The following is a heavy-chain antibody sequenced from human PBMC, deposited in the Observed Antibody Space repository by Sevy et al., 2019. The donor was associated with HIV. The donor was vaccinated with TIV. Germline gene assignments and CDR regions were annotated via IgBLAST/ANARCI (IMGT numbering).Heavy chain of an antibody. CDR1: GFTFSSYS. V-gene: IGHV3-21*01. D-gene: IGHD1-26*01. J-gene: IGHJ6*03. CDR2: ISSSSSYI. Sequence: GGSLRLSCAASGFTFSSYSMNWVRQAPGKGLEWVSSISSSSSYIYYADSVKGRFTISRDNAKNSLYLQMNSLRAEDTAVYYGARDLGSYYPYYYYMDVWGKGTTVTVSS. CDR3: ARDLGSYYPYYYYMDV.